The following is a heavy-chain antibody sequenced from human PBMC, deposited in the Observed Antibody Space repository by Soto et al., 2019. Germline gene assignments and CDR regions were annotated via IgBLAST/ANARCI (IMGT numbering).Heavy chain of an antibody. CDR3: AKGALWSPTEIDY. D-gene: IGHD3-10*01. CDR2: ISGSGGST. Sequence: GGSLRLSCAASGFTFSSYAMSWVRQATGKGLEWVSDISGSGGSTYYADSVKGRFTISRDNSKNTLSLQMTSLRAEDTAVYYCAKGALWSPTEIDYWGQGTLVTVSS. J-gene: IGHJ4*02. CDR1: GFTFSSYA. V-gene: IGHV3-23*01.